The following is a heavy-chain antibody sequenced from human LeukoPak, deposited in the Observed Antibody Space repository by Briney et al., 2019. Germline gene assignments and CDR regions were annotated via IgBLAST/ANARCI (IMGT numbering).Heavy chain of an antibody. CDR2: INPNSGGT. J-gene: IGHJ6*03. CDR3: AREAYYYDSSGYYYWDY. D-gene: IGHD3-22*01. CDR1: GYTFSGYY. Sequence: GASVKVSCKASGYTFSGYYMNWVRQAPGQGLEWMGWINPNSGGTNYAQKFQGRVTMTRDTSIRTAYMELSSLRSDDTAVYYCAREAYYYDSSGYYYWDYWGKGTTVTISS. V-gene: IGHV1-2*02.